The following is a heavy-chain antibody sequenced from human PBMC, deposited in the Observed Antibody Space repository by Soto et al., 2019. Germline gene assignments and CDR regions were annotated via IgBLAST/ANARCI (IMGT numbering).Heavy chain of an antibody. V-gene: IGHV1-69*01. Sequence: QVQLVQSGAEVRKPGASVKVSCKASGYTFTGYYVHWVRQVPGQGLQWMGGIIPGFDTTFYAQKFQGRVTITADESTNSAYMELRGLRSEDTAVYYCARDQGLFVHTGMVIDYYGMDVWGPGTTVTVSS. CDR3: ARDQGLFVHTGMVIDYYGMDV. CDR2: IIPGFDTT. J-gene: IGHJ6*02. D-gene: IGHD5-18*01. CDR1: GYTFTGYY.